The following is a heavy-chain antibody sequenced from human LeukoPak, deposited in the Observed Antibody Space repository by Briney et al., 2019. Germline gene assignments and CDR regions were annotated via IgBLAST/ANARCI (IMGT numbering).Heavy chain of an antibody. CDR1: GYTFTSYG. CDR3: ATTTLDYGLPLPLDY. Sequence: ASVKVSCKASGYTFTSYGISWVRQAPGQGLEWMGWISAYNGNTNYAQKLQGRVTMTTDTSTSTAYMELRSLRSDDTAVYYCATTTLDYGLPLPLDYWSQGTLVTVSS. V-gene: IGHV1-18*01. CDR2: ISAYNGNT. D-gene: IGHD4-17*01. J-gene: IGHJ4*02.